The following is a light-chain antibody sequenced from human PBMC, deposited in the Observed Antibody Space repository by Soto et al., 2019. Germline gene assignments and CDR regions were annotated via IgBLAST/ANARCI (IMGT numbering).Light chain of an antibody. V-gene: IGLV1-40*01. CDR3: QSYDSGLGGPHAI. J-gene: IGLJ2*01. CDR1: SSNIGAGYD. Sequence: QSVLTQPRSVSGAPGQRVTISCTGSSSNIGAGYDVHWYQQLPGTTPKFLIYGNNNRPSGVPDRFSGSKSGISASLAITGLQAEDEADYYCQSYDSGLGGPHAIFGGGTKLTVL. CDR2: GNN.